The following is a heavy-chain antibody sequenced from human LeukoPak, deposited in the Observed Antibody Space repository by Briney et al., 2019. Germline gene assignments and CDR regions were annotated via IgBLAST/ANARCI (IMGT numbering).Heavy chain of an antibody. CDR1: DYSISSGYY. CDR3: ARRRVAAAGTGRTHDY. CDR2: IYHSGST. J-gene: IGHJ4*02. Sequence: SETLSLTCSVSDYSISSGYYWGWIRQPPGKGLEWIGSIYHSGSTYYNPSPKSRVTISVDTSKNQFSLKLTSVTAADTAVYYCARRRVAAAGTGRTHDYWGQGTLVTVSS. D-gene: IGHD6-13*01. V-gene: IGHV4-38-2*01.